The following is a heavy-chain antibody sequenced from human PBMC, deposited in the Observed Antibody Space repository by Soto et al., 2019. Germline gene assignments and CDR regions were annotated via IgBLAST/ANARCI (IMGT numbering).Heavy chain of an antibody. Sequence: QVQLQESGPGLVQASETLSLTCSGSGGSINSASYHWSWLRQHPGKGLEFIGYIFYTGSTYYNPSPETRLTISVDTSKNHVSLRLNAVTAADTAVYYCARLDYGDSAFDSWGRGILVTVSS. D-gene: IGHD4-17*01. V-gene: IGHV4-31*03. CDR3: ARLDYGDSAFDS. CDR1: GGSINSASYH. CDR2: IFYTGST. J-gene: IGHJ4*02.